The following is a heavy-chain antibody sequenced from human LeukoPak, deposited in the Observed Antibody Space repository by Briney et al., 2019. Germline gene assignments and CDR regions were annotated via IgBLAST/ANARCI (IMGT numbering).Heavy chain of an antibody. CDR3: ARVPLHDDSGHYYPH. CDR1: GYTFTSYG. CDR2: INGGNGNT. V-gene: IGHV1-3*01. D-gene: IGHD3-22*01. J-gene: IGHJ1*01. Sequence: ASVKVSCKASGYTFTSYGMHWVRQAPGQSLEWMGWINGGNGNTKYSEKFQGRVTIIRDTSASTAYMELSSLRSEDTAVYYCARVPLHDDSGHYYPHWGQGTLVTVSS.